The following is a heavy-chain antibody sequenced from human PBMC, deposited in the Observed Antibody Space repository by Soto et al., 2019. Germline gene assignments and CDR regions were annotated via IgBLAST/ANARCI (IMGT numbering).Heavy chain of an antibody. CDR3: AAAVGGEPRWYYFDY. D-gene: IGHD3-16*01. Sequence: GASVKVSCKASGGTFSSYTISWVRQAPGQGLEWMGRIIPILGIANYAQKFQGRVTITADKSTSTAYMELSSLRSEDTAVYYCAAAVGGEPRWYYFDYWGQGTLVTVSS. CDR1: GGTFSSYT. V-gene: IGHV1-69*02. CDR2: IIPILGIA. J-gene: IGHJ4*02.